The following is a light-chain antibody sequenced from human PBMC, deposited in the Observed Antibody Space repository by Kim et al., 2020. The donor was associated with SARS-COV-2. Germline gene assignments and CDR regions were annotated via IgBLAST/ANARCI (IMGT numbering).Light chain of an antibody. CDR1: QGISNF. J-gene: IGKJ5*01. V-gene: IGKV1-9*01. CDR3: QHRHSYPIT. Sequence: DIQLTQSPSFLSASVGDRVTITCRASQGISNFLAWYQQKLGKAPKLLIYTASTLQTGVPSRFSGSGSGTEFTLTISSLQPEDFATYYCQHRHSYPITFGQGTRLEIK. CDR2: TAS.